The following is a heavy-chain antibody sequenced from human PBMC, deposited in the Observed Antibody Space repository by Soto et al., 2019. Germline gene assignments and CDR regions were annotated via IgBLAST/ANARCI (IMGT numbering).Heavy chain of an antibody. CDR1: GGTFGSYA. J-gene: IGHJ6*02. V-gene: IGHV1-69*01. CDR3: AREAPYCTSATCPKFYDMDV. CDR2: IIPILNSP. Sequence: QVQLVQSGAEVKKPGSSVKVSCKASGGTFGSYAITWVRRAPGQGLEWLGGIIPILNSPAYAQKFKARVVITADEITNTAYMELNSLRFDDTAVDYCAREAPYCTSATCPKFYDMDVWGQGTTVTVAS. D-gene: IGHD2-2*01.